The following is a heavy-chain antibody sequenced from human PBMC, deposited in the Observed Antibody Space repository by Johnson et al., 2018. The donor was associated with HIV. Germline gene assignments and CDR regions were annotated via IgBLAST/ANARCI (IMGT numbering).Heavy chain of an antibody. CDR3: ARDRVYSGSYYSGAFDV. V-gene: IGHV3-30*02. CDR2: IRYDGSNK. CDR1: GFTFSTYG. J-gene: IGHJ3*01. D-gene: IGHD1-26*01. Sequence: QVQLVESGGGVVQPGGSLRLSCVASGFTFSTYGMHWVRQAPGKGLEWVALIRYDGSNKYYVDSLKGRFTISRDNVKKSLFLQMNGLRADDTAVYYCARDRVYSGSYYSGAFDVWGQGAMVTVSS.